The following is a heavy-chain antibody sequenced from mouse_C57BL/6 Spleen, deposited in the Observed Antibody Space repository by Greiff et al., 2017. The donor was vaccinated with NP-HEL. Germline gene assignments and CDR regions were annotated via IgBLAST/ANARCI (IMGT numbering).Heavy chain of an antibody. CDR1: GYSITSGYY. J-gene: IGHJ3*01. V-gene: IGHV3-6*01. CDR3: ARGDWFAY. Sequence: VQLKESGPGLVKPSQSLSLTCSVPGYSITSGYYWNWIRQFPGNKLEWMGYISYDGSNNYNPSLKNRISITRDTSKNQFFLKLNSVTTEDTATYYCARGDWFAYWGQGTLVTVSA. CDR2: ISYDGSN.